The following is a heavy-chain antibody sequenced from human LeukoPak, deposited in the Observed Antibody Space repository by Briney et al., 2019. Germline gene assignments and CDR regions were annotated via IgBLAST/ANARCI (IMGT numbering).Heavy chain of an antibody. CDR1: GFTFSDHF. J-gene: IGHJ4*02. Sequence: GGSLRLSCAVSGFTFSDHFLDWVRQAPGKGLEWVANIKQDGSERDYVDSVKGRFTISRDDAKNSLYLQMNSLRAEDTAVYYCARGITMANWGQGTLVTVSS. CDR2: IKQDGSER. D-gene: IGHD3-10*01. CDR3: ARGITMAN. V-gene: IGHV3-7*04.